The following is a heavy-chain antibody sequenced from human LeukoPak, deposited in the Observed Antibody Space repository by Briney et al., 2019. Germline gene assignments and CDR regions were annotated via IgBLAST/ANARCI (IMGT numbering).Heavy chain of an antibody. CDR1: GFTFSSYS. D-gene: IGHD3-22*01. Sequence: GGSLRLSCAASGFTFSSYSMNWVRQAPGKGLEWVSSISSSSSYIYYADSVKGRFTISRDNAKNSLYLQMNSLRAEDTAVYYCARDGHSSGYLYYFDYWGQGTLVTVSS. V-gene: IGHV3-21*01. CDR3: ARDGHSSGYLYYFDY. J-gene: IGHJ4*02. CDR2: ISSSSSYI.